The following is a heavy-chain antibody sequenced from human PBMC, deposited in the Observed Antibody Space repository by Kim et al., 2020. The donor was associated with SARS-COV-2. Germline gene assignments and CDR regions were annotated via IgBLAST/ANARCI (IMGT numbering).Heavy chain of an antibody. CDR1: GFTFSSYG. Sequence: GGSLRLSCAASGFTFSSYGMHCVRQAPGKGLEWVAVISHDGSIKYYADSVKGRFTISRDNSKNTLYLQMNSLRAEDTAVYYCAKGLGSYPPNGMDVWGQGTTVTVSS. CDR2: ISHDGSIK. D-gene: IGHD1-26*01. V-gene: IGHV3-30*18. CDR3: AKGLGSYPPNGMDV. J-gene: IGHJ6*02.